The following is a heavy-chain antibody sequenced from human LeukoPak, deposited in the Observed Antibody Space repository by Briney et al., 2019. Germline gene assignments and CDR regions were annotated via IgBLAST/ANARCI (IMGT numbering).Heavy chain of an antibody. CDR2: IYPGDSDT. J-gene: IGHJ4*02. Sequence: GGSLRLSCKGSGYTFSSYWIGWVRQMPGKGLEWVGIIYPGDSDTRYSPSLQGQVTISVDTSIGTAYLQWSSLKASDTAIYYCARQNDFRLDYWGQGTLVTVSS. D-gene: IGHD3-3*01. V-gene: IGHV5-51*01. CDR1: GYTFSSYW. CDR3: ARQNDFRLDY.